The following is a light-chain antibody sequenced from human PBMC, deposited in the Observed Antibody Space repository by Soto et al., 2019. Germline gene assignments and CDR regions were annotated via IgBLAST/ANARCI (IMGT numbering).Light chain of an antibody. CDR3: SSFTSTHTYV. V-gene: IGLV2-14*03. CDR1: SSDVGGYHY. J-gene: IGLJ1*01. Sequence: SLLTQPACVSGSPGQSMTISCTGGSSDVGGYHYVSWYQQHPGKAPKLIIYQVSHRPSGVSDRFSGSKSGNTASLTISGLQGEDEATYYCSSFTSTHTYVFGTGTKVT. CDR2: QVS.